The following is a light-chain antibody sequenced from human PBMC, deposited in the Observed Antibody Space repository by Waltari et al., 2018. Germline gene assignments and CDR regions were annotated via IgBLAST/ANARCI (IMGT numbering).Light chain of an antibody. CDR2: GAS. J-gene: IGKJ1*01. Sequence: EIVLTQSPGTLSLSPGERATLSCRASQSVDGTYLAWYQQKPGQAPRLLIYGASSRATGSPDRFSGSGSVTDFTLTISRLEPEDFAVYYCQQYSTSPGTFGQGTKVEVK. V-gene: IGKV3-20*01. CDR1: QSVDGTY. CDR3: QQYSTSPGT.